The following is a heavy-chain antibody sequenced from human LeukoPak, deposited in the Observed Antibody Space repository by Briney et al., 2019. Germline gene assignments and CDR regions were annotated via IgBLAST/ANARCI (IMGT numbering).Heavy chain of an antibody. J-gene: IGHJ6*03. V-gene: IGHV1-69*05. CDR3: ARDLVTGGLYFYYYMDV. D-gene: IGHD2-21*02. CDR2: IIPIFGTA. Sequence: SVKVSCKASGGTFSSYTISWVRQAPGQGLEWMGRIIPIFGTANYAQKFQGRVTITTDESTSTAYMELSSLRSEDTAVYYCARDLVTGGLYFYYYMDVWGKGTTVTVSS. CDR1: GGTFSSYT.